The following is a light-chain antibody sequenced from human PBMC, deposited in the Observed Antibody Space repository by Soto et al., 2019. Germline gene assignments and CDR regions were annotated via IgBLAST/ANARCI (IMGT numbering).Light chain of an antibody. V-gene: IGKV3-15*01. CDR2: DAS. CDR1: QSIATN. Sequence: EIVMTQSPATLSVSPGVRATLSCRASQSIATNLAWYQQKPGQAPRLLFSDASSRAAFIPARFTGSGSGTEFTLTISSLQSEDFAVYYCKQYHDWSPFTFGGGTKVEI. CDR3: KQYHDWSPFT. J-gene: IGKJ4*02.